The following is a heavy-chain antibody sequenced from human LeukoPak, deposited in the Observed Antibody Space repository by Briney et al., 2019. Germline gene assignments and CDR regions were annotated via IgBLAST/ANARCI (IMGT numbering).Heavy chain of an antibody. CDR3: ARLRSWSKKGAFDI. CDR1: GYTFTIYY. J-gene: IGHJ3*02. V-gene: IGHV1-46*01. D-gene: IGHD3-10*01. Sequence: GASVKVSCKASGYTFTIYYIHWVRQAPGQGLEWMGIINPSGGSTSYTQKFQGRLTMTRDMSTSTVYMELSSLRSEDTAVYYCARLRSWSKKGAFDIWGQGTMVTVSS. CDR2: INPSGGST.